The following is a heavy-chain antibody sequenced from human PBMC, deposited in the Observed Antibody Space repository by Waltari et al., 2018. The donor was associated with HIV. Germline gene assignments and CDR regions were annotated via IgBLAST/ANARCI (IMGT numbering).Heavy chain of an antibody. D-gene: IGHD2-8*01. CDR1: GFTFSYHA. Sequence: EVQLVESGGGLVQPGGSLRLSCVASGFTFSYHAMNWGRRGQGKGLELVSDISRNSSTIYHLDSVNGRFTISRDNAKNSLYLQMNSLRDEDTAVYYCVRVGTSFDYWGQGTPVTVSS. CDR2: ISRNSSTI. CDR3: VRVGTSFDY. V-gene: IGHV3-48*02. J-gene: IGHJ4*02.